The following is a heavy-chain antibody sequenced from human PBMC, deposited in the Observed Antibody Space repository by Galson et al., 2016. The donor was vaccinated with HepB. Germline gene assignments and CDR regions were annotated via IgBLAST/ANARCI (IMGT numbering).Heavy chain of an antibody. D-gene: IGHD5-12*01. CDR3: AKDRYDYLRGYYYYGMDV. V-gene: IGHV3-30*18. CDR2: ISYDGSDK. Sequence: GLDWVAVISYDGSDKYYADSVKGRFTISSDNSKNTLYLQMNSLRAEDTAVYYCAKDRYDYLRGYYYYGMDVWGQGTTVTVSS. J-gene: IGHJ6*02.